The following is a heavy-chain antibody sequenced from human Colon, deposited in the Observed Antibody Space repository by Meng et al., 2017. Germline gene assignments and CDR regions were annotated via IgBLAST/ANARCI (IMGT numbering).Heavy chain of an antibody. CDR2: ISPGGSTK. D-gene: IGHD3-10*01. V-gene: IGHV3-48*03. CDR3: ARDLSRGSDDAFDI. CDR1: GFTFSSYE. Sequence: GESLKISCEASGFTFSSYEMIWVRQAPGKGLEWGSNISPGGSTKYYADSVKGRFAVSRDNAKNSLYMQRNSLRVEDTAVYYCARDLSRGSDDAFDIWGQGTMVTVSS. J-gene: IGHJ3*02.